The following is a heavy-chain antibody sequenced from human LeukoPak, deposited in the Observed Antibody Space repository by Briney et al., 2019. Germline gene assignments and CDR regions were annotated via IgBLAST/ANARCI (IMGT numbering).Heavy chain of an antibody. CDR2: IKSKTDGGTS. V-gene: IGHV3-15*01. CDR1: GFTFSNAW. Sequence: GGSLRLSCAASGFTFSNAWMSWVRQAPGKGLEWVGRIKSKTDGGTSDYAAQVKGRFTSSRDDSKNTLYLQMNSLKTEDTAVYYCTTEHRQDYWLRWPYYYGSGSYGMDVWGQGTTVTVSS. CDR3: TTEHRQDYWLRWPYYYGSGSYGMDV. J-gene: IGHJ6*02. D-gene: IGHD3-10*01.